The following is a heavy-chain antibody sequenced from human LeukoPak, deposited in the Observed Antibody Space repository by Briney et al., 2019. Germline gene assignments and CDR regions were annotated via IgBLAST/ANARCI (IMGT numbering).Heavy chain of an antibody. V-gene: IGHV4-59*01. J-gene: IGHJ4*02. D-gene: IGHD1-14*01. CDR3: ARHPDRAPFDY. CDR2: IYYSGST. CDR1: GGSISSYY. Sequence: SETLSLTCTVSGGSISSYYWSWIRQPPGKGLEWIGYIYYSGSTNYNPSLKSRVTISVDTSKNQFSLKLSSVTAADTAVYYCARHPDRAPFDYWGQGTLVTVSS.